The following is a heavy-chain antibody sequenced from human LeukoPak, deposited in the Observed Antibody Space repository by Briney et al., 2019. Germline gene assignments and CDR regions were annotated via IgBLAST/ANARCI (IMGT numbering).Heavy chain of an antibody. CDR3: AEGGRLRFLEWLFLDY. V-gene: IGHV1-3*01. CDR1: GYTFTSYA. J-gene: IGHJ4*02. CDR2: INAGNGNT. D-gene: IGHD3-3*01. Sequence: ASVKVSCKASGYTFTSYAMHWVRQAPGQRLEWMGWINAGNGNTKYSQKFQGRVTITRDTSASTAYMELSSLRSEDTAVYYCAEGGRLRFLEWLFLDYWGQGTLVTVSS.